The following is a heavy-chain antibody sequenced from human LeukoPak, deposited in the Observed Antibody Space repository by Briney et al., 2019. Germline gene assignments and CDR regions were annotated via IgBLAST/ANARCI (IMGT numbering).Heavy chain of an antibody. J-gene: IGHJ4*02. CDR1: GFTFSSHW. CDR3: ASSITANTNY. CDR2: IKEDGSEK. Sequence: GGSLRLSCAASGFTFSSHWMNWVRQAPGKGLEWVANIKEDGSEKYYVDSVKGRFTISRDNAENSLYLQMNSLRAEDSAVYYCASSITANTNYWGQGTLVTVTS. D-gene: IGHD1-7*01. V-gene: IGHV3-7*01.